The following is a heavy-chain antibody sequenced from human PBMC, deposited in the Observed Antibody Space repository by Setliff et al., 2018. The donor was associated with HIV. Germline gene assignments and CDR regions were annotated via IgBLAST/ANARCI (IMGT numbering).Heavy chain of an antibody. CDR1: GFTFSSYS. CDR2: ISSSSSYI. CDR3: ARDLRPMWVGERNWFDP. D-gene: IGHD3-10*01. Sequence: PGGSLRLSCAASGFTFSSYSMNWVRQAPGKGLEWVSSISSSSSYIYYADSVKGRFTISRDNAKNSLYLQMNSLRAEDTAVYYCARDLRPMWVGERNWFDPWGQGTLVTVSS. V-gene: IGHV3-21*01. J-gene: IGHJ5*02.